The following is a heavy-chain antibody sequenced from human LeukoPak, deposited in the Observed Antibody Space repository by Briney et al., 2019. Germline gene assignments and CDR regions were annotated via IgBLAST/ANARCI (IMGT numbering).Heavy chain of an antibody. V-gene: IGHV4-34*01. Sequence: PSETLSLTCAVYGGSFSGYYWSWIRQPPGKGLEWIGEINHSGSTNYNPSLKSRVTISVDTSKNQFSLKLSSVTAADTAVYYCARGEVTAFNWFDPWGQGTLVTVSS. D-gene: IGHD2-21*02. CDR1: GGSFSGYY. CDR2: INHSGST. CDR3: ARGEVTAFNWFDP. J-gene: IGHJ5*02.